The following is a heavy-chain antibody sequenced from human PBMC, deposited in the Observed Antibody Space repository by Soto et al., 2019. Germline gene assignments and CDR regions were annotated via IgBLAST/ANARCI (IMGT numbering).Heavy chain of an antibody. CDR2: INSDGSST. J-gene: IGHJ6*02. CDR3: ARGHLDSGYTKGYYYYGMDV. D-gene: IGHD3-22*01. Sequence: GGSLRLSCAASGFTFSSYWMHWVRQAPGKGLVWVSRINSDGSSTSYADSVKGRFTISRDNAKNTLYLQMNSLRAEDTAVYYCARGHLDSGYTKGYYYYGMDVWGQGTTVTVSS. CDR1: GFTFSSYW. V-gene: IGHV3-74*01.